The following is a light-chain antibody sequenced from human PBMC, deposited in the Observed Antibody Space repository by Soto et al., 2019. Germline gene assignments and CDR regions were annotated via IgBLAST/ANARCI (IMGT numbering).Light chain of an antibody. J-gene: IGKJ5*01. CDR2: AAS. CDR1: QDIRSY. V-gene: IGKV1-9*01. Sequence: DIQLTQAPSFLSASAGDTVTITCRASQDIRSYLAWYQQKAGRAPKLLIYAASTLQSEVPSRFSCSGSGTQFTLTISSLQPEDFATYYCQQLNSSPITFGQGTRLEIK. CDR3: QQLNSSPIT.